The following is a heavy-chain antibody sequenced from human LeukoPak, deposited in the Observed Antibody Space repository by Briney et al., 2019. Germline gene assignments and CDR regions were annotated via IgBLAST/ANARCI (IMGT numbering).Heavy chain of an antibody. CDR3: AKGPLIEVAGTTWDY. V-gene: IGHV3-30-3*01. Sequence: PGGSLRLSCAASGFTFSSYAMHWVRQAPSKGLEWVAVISYDGSNKYYADSVKGRFTISRDNSKNILYMQMNSLRAEDTAIYYCAKGPLIEVAGTTWDYWGQGTLVTVSS. CDR1: GFTFSSYA. D-gene: IGHD6-19*01. J-gene: IGHJ4*02. CDR2: ISYDGSNK.